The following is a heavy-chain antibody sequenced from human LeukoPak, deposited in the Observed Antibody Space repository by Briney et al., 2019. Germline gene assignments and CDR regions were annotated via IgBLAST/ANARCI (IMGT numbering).Heavy chain of an antibody. D-gene: IGHD3-3*02. CDR1: GFTFTSSA. CDR2: IVVGSGNT. Sequence: SVKVSCKASGFTFTSSAVQWVRQARGQRLEWIGWIVVGSGNTNYAQKFQERVTITRDMSTSTAYMELSSLRSEDTAVYYCAAFPISSDYPFYGMDVWGQGTTVTVSS. J-gene: IGHJ6*02. CDR3: AAFPISSDYPFYGMDV. V-gene: IGHV1-58*01.